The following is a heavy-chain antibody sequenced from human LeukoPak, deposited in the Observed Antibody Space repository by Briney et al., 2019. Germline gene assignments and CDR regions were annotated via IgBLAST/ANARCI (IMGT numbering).Heavy chain of an antibody. V-gene: IGHV3-23*01. CDR2: ISGSGGST. CDR3: AKDLYDSSGYYPDY. Sequence: PGGSLRLSCAASGFTFSSYAMSWVRQTPGKGLEWVSAISGSGGSTYYADSVKGRFTISRDNSKNTLYLQMNSLRAEDTAVYYCAKDLYDSSGYYPDYWGQGTLVTVSS. CDR1: GFTFSSYA. J-gene: IGHJ4*02. D-gene: IGHD3-22*01.